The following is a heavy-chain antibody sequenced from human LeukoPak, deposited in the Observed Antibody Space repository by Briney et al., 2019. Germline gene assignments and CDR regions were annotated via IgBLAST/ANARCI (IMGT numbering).Heavy chain of an antibody. CDR2: INPNSGGT. J-gene: IGHJ6*03. Sequence: ASVKVSCKASGYTFTGYYMHWVRQAPGQGLEWMGWINPNSGGTNYAQKFQGRVTMTRDTSISTAYMELSRLRSDDTAVYYCARGGLEPNYYYYYMDVWGKGTTVTVSS. D-gene: IGHD1-26*01. CDR1: GYTFTGYY. CDR3: ARGGLEPNYYYYYMDV. V-gene: IGHV1-2*02.